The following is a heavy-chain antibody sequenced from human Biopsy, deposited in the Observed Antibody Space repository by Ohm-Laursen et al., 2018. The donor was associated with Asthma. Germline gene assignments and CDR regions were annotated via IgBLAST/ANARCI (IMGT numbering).Heavy chain of an antibody. CDR3: ASDFPKDYVRYNFQF. CDR2: HDHEEGGT. Sequence: SAKVSCKISGYSLTDLSMHWVRQAPGQGLEWMGGHDHEEGGTVNTRRFQGRVTMTEDTSTDTAYMELSSLSSDDTAVYYCASDFPKDYVRYNFQFWGQGTLVTVSS. CDR1: GYSLTDLS. D-gene: IGHD4-17*01. J-gene: IGHJ4*02. V-gene: IGHV1-24*01.